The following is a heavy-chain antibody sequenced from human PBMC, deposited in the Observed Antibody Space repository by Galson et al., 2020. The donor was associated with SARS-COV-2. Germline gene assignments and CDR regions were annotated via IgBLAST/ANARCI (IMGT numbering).Heavy chain of an antibody. D-gene: IGHD6-19*01. V-gene: IGHV3-23*01. CDR1: GFTFSTYG. J-gene: IGHJ5*02. CDR2: ISESGCDT. CDR3: ARYSGDDSGWYEMNCFDP. Sequence: TGGSLRLSCEASGFTFSTYGMTWVRQAPGKGLEWVASISESGCDTYYADSVKARFTISRDNSKNTLYLQMFSLRAEDSALYYCARYSGDDSGWYEMNCFDPWGQGTLVTVSS.